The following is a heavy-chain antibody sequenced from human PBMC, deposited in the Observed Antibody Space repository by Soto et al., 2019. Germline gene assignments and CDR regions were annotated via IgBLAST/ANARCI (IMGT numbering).Heavy chain of an antibody. CDR2: IYYSGST. J-gene: IGHJ6*02. CDR3: ARYYYHYGMDC. CDR1: GGSISSYY. Sequence: SETLSLTCTVSGGSISSYYWSWIRQPPGKGLEWIGYIYYSGSTNYNPSLKSRVTISVDTSKNQFSLKLSSVTAADTAVYYCARYYYHYGMDCWGQGTTVPVSS. V-gene: IGHV4-59*08.